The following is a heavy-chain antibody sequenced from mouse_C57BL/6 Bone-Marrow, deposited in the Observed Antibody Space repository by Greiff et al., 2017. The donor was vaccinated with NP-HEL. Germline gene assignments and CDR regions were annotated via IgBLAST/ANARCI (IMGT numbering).Heavy chain of an antibody. CDR3: ARGDYSNPAWFAY. CDR2: INPSTGGT. D-gene: IGHD2-5*01. Sequence: VQLKQSGPELVKPGASVKISCKASGYSFTGYYMNWVKQSPEKSLEWIGEINPSTGGTTYNQKFKAKATLTVDKSSSTAYMQLKSLTSEDSAVYYCARGDYSNPAWFAYWGQGTLVTVSA. J-gene: IGHJ3*01. V-gene: IGHV1-42*01. CDR1: GYSFTGYY.